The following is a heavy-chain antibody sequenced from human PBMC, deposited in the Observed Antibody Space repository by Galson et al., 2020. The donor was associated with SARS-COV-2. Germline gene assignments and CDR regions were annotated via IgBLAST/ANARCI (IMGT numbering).Heavy chain of an antibody. CDR2: IGTAGDT. V-gene: IGHV3-13*01. J-gene: IGHJ6*03. CDR1: GFTFSSYD. D-gene: IGHD6-13*01. CDR3: ARGSYSSSWYQGYYYYYMDV. Sequence: GESLKISCAASGFTFSSYDMHWVRQATGKGLEWVSAIGTAGDTYYPGSVKGRFTISRENAKNSLYLQMNSLRAGDTAVYYCARGSYSSSWYQGYYYYYMDVWGKGTTVTVSS.